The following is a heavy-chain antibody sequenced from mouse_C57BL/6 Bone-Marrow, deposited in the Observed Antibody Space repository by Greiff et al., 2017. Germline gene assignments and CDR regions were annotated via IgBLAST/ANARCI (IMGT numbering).Heavy chain of an antibody. J-gene: IGHJ2*01. Sequence: QVQLQQSGAELARPGASVKMSCKASGYTFTSYTMHWVKQRPGQGLEWIGYINPSSGYTKYNQKFKDKVTLTADKSASTAYMQLSSLTSEDSAVYYCAITTVVAVDYWGQGTTLTVSS. D-gene: IGHD1-1*01. V-gene: IGHV1-4*01. CDR3: AITTVVAVDY. CDR2: INPSSGYT. CDR1: GYTFTSYT.